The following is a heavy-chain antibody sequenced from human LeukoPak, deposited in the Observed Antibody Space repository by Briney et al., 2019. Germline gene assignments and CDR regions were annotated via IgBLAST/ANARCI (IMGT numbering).Heavy chain of an antibody. J-gene: IGHJ4*02. CDR3: ARAPRSSHYYDSSGYFFDY. D-gene: IGHD3-22*01. V-gene: IGHV3-53*01. CDR1: GFTVSSNY. CDR2: IYSGGST. Sequence: PGGSLRLSCSASGFTVSSNYMSWVRQAPGKGLEWVSVIYSGGSTYYADSVKGRFTISRDNSKNTLYLQMNSLRAEDTAVYYCARAPRSSHYYDSSGYFFDYWGQGTLVTVSS.